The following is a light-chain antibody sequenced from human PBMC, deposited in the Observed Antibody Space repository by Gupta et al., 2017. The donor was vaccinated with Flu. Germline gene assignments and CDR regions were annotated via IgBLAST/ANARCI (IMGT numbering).Light chain of an antibody. J-gene: IGLJ3*02. CDR2: EVS. CDR3: SSYTSSSTPSWV. V-gene: IGLV2-14*01. CDR1: SDVGGYNY. Sequence: SDVGGYNYVSWYQQHPGKAPKLMMYEVSNRPSGVSNRFSGSKSGNTASLTISGLQAEDEADYYCSSYTSSSTPSWVFGGGTKLTVL.